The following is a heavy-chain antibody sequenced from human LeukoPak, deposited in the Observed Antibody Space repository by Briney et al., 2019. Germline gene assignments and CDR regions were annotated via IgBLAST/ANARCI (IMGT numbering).Heavy chain of an antibody. CDR3: ARDEGLQLPQPGY. CDR1: GFTFSSYG. Sequence: GGSLRLSCAASGFTFSSYGMHWVRQAPGKGLEWVAVIWYDGSNKYYADSVKGRFTISRDNSKNTLYLQMNSLRTEDTAVYYCARDEGLQLPQPGYWGHGTLVTVSS. V-gene: IGHV3-33*01. CDR2: IWYDGSNK. J-gene: IGHJ4*01. D-gene: IGHD2-2*01.